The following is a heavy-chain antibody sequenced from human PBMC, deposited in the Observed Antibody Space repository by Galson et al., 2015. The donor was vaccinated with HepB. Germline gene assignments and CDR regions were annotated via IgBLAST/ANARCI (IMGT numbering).Heavy chain of an antibody. J-gene: IGHJ4*02. CDR1: GYTFTGYY. CDR3: ARDVDRRIFGVVNDY. V-gene: IGHV1-2*06. Sequence: SVKVSCKASGYTFTGYYMHWVRQAPGQGLEWMGRINPNSGGTNYAQKFQGRVAMTRDTSISTAYMELSRLRSDDTAVYYCARDVDRRIFGVVNDYWGQGTLVTVSS. D-gene: IGHD3-3*01. CDR2: INPNSGGT.